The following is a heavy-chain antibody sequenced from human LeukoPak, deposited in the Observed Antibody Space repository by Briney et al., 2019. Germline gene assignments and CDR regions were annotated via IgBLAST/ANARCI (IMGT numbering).Heavy chain of an antibody. CDR2: VKKKGDGGTT. J-gene: IGHJ4*02. CDR1: GFTFNKAW. V-gene: IGHV3-15*01. CDR3: TTSGTPFEY. Sequence: GGSLRLSCAASGFTFNKAWMSWVRLAPGKGLEWVGRVKKKGDGGTTDYAAAVQGRFTVSRDDSKSTLYLQMKRLTTEDTAVYYCTTSGTPFEYWGQGTLVTVSS. D-gene: IGHD3-10*01.